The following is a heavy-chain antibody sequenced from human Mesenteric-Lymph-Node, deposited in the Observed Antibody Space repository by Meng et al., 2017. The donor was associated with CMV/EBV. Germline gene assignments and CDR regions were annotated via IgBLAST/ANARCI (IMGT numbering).Heavy chain of an antibody. CDR3: AKTKGSGFDY. CDR1: GFTFSDHY. CDR2: ISSSSTTI. D-gene: IGHD3-10*01. Sequence: SCAASGFTFSDHYMSWIRQAPGKGLEWVSFISSSSTTIYYADSVKGRFTISRDNAQNSLSLQMNSLRAEDTAVYYCAKTKGSGFDYWGQGALVTVSS. V-gene: IGHV3-11*01. J-gene: IGHJ4*02.